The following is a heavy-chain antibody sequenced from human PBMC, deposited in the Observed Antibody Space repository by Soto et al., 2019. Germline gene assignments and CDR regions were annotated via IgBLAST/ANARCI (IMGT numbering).Heavy chain of an antibody. CDR3: ARGVGRGVIIAYYFDY. CDR2: ISGNSGST. J-gene: IGHJ4*02. D-gene: IGHD3-10*01. CDR1: GFTFSSYA. Sequence: GGSLRLSCAASGFTFSSYAMSWVRQAPGKGLEWVSTISGNSGSTYYADSVKGRFTISRDNSKNTLFLQMNSLRAEDTAVYYCARGVGRGVIIAYYFDYWGQGTLVTVSS. V-gene: IGHV3-23*01.